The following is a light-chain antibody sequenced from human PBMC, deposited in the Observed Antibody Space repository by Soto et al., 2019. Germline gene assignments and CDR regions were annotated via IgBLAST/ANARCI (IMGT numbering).Light chain of an antibody. Sequence: DLVMTQSPLSLPVTPGEPASISCRSSQSLLHSNGYNYLDWYLQKPGQSPQLLICLGSNRASGVPDRFSGGGSGTDFTLKISRVEADDVGVYYCMQALQTPWTFGQGTKVEIK. J-gene: IGKJ1*01. CDR3: MQALQTPWT. V-gene: IGKV2-28*01. CDR2: LGS. CDR1: QSLLHSNGYNY.